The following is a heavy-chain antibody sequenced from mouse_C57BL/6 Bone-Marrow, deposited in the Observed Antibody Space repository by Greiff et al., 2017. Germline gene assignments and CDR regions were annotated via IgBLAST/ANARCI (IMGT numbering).Heavy chain of an antibody. CDR3: ARDPGDGYYWFAY. CDR1: GFTFSSYA. Sequence: EVQGVESGGGLVKPGGSLKLSCAASGFTFSSYAMSWVRQTPEKRLEWVATISDGGSYTYYPDNVKGRFTISRDNAKNNLYLQMSHLKSEDPAMYYCARDPGDGYYWFAYWGQGTLVTVSA. CDR2: ISDGGSYT. V-gene: IGHV5-4*01. J-gene: IGHJ3*01. D-gene: IGHD2-3*01.